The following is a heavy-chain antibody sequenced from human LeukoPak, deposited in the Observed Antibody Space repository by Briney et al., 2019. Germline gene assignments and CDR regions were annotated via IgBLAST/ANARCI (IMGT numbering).Heavy chain of an antibody. CDR2: INPSGGST. V-gene: IGHV1-46*01. J-gene: IGHJ4*02. Sequence: ASVKVSCKASGYTFTIYYMHWVRQAPGQGLEWMGIINPSGGSTSYAQKFQGRVTLTRDTSTSTVYMELSSLRSEDTAVYYCARKSLTSPFDYWGQGTLVTVSS. CDR1: GYTFTIYY. CDR3: ARKSLTSPFDY.